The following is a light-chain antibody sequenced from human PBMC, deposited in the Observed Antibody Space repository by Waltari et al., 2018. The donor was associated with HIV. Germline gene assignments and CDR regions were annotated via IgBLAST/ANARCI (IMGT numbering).Light chain of an antibody. Sequence: SYVLTPPPSVSVAPGQTARITCGGTNIGSTSVHWYQQKPGQAPVLVSYDDSDRPSGSPERFAGSNSGNTATLTISRVEAGDEADYYCQVWDSSSDHWVFGGGTKLTVL. J-gene: IGLJ3*02. CDR1: NIGSTS. CDR3: QVWDSSSDHWV. CDR2: DDS. V-gene: IGLV3-21*02.